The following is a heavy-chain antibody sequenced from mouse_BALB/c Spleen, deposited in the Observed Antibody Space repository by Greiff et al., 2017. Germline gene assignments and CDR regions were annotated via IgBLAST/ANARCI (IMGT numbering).Heavy chain of an antibody. V-gene: IGHV14-4*02. CDR1: GFNFNDYC. J-gene: IGHJ4*01. CDR2: IDPENDDT. Sequence: VQLQQSGAELVRPGPSVKLSCTASGFNFNDYCMHWVKQRPEQGLEWIGWIDPENDDTEYAPKFQGKATMTADTSSSTAYLQVSSLASEDTAVYYCDDAMDYWGQGTSVTVSA. CDR3: DDAMDY.